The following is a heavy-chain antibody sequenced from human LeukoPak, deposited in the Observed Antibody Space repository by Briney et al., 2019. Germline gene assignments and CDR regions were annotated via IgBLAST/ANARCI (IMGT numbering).Heavy chain of an antibody. D-gene: IGHD6-19*01. CDR2: IDWDDDK. CDR1: GFSLSTSGMC. CDR3: ARILAVAGPYYYYYYMDV. V-gene: IGHV2-70*11. Sequence: SGPTLVNPTQTPTLTCTFSGFSLSTSGMCVSWIRQPPGKALEWLARIDWDDDKYYSTSLKTRLTISKDTSKNQVVLTMTNMDPVDTATYYCARILAVAGPYYYYYYMDVWGKGTTVTVSS. J-gene: IGHJ6*03.